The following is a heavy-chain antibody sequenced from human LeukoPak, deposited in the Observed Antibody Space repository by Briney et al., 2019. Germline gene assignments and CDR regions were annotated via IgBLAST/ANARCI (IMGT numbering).Heavy chain of an antibody. CDR3: ARYLRQPGTFYLDH. D-gene: IGHD3-16*01. Sequence: SQTLSLTCTVSGASISSDYWTWIRQPPGMGMEWIGYIYYSGSTNYNPSLKSRVTMSVDTSRNQFSLDLPSVTAADSAVYYCARYLRQPGTFYLDHWGQGTLVTVSS. J-gene: IGHJ4*02. CDR2: IYYSGST. V-gene: IGHV4-59*01. CDR1: GASISSDY.